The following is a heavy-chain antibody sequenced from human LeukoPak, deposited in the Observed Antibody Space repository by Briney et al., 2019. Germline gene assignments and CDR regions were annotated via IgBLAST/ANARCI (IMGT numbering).Heavy chain of an antibody. V-gene: IGHV4-38-2*02. J-gene: IGHJ4*02. Sequence: PSETLSLTCTVSGYSISSGYYWGWIRQPPGKGLEWIGSIYHSGSTYYNPSLKSRVTISVDTSKNQFSLKLSSVTAADTAVYYCARTRYYYNSRSYGAPYYFDYWGQGTLVTVSS. CDR3: ARTRYYYNSRSYGAPYYFDY. CDR1: GYSISSGYY. D-gene: IGHD3-10*01. CDR2: IYHSGST.